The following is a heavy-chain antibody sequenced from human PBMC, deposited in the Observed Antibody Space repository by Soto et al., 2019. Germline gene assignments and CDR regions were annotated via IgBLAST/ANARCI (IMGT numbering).Heavy chain of an antibody. Sequence: EVQLVESGGGLVQPGGSLRLSCAASGFTFSRYSMNWVRQAPGKGLEWVSYISGSSSTIYYADSVKGRFVISRDNAKNALYLQMNSRRDEDTAMYYCAREQGDSSSWQQRVKFDYWGQGTVVTVSS. CDR3: AREQGDSSSWQQRVKFDY. CDR2: ISGSSSTI. CDR1: GFTFSRYS. V-gene: IGHV3-48*02. D-gene: IGHD6-6*01. J-gene: IGHJ4*02.